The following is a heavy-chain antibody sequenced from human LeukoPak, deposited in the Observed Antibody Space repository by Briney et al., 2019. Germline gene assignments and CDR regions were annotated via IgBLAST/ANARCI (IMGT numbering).Heavy chain of an antibody. CDR3: ARDLSYPGYYYGMDV. CDR2: IYYSGST. Sequence: SETLSLTCAVSGGSISSGGYSWSWIRQPPGKGLEWIGHIYYSGSTNYSPSLKSRVTISIDASKNQFSLKLSSVTAADTAVYYCARDLSYPGYYYGMDVWGQGTTVTVSS. D-gene: IGHD3-16*02. V-gene: IGHV4-61*08. CDR1: GGSISSGGYS. J-gene: IGHJ6*02.